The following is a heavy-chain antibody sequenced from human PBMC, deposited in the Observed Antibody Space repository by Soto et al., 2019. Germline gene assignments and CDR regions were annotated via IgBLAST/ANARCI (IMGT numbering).Heavy chain of an antibody. V-gene: IGHV3-15*01. CDR1: GFTFSNAW. J-gene: IGHJ4*02. CDR2: IKSKTDGGTT. CDR3: TTAHRSVLEIWGYFDY. D-gene: IGHD7-27*01. Sequence: EVQLVESGGGLVKPGGSLRLSCAASGFTFSNAWMSWVGQAPGKGLEWVGRIKSKTDGGTTDYAAPVKGRFTISRDDSKNTLYLQMNSLKTEDTAVYYCTTAHRSVLEIWGYFDYWGQGTLVTVSS.